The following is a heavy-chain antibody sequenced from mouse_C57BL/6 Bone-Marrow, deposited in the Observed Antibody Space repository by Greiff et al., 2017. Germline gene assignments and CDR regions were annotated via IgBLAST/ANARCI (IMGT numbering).Heavy chain of an antibody. Sequence: EVKLQESGGGLVQPGGSMKLSCVASGFTFSNYWMNWVRQSPEKGLEWVAQIRLKSDNYATHYAESVKGRFTISRDESKSSVYLQMNNLRAEDTGIYYCTSFAYWGQGTLVTVSA. CDR3: TSFAY. CDR2: IRLKSDNYAT. J-gene: IGHJ3*01. CDR1: GFTFSNYW. V-gene: IGHV6-3*01.